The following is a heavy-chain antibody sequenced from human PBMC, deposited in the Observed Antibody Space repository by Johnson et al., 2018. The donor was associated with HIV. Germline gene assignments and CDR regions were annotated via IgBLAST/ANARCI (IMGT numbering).Heavy chain of an antibody. CDR2: IYSGGST. CDR3: MTDILTGYYNPDGFDI. D-gene: IGHD3-9*01. CDR1: GFTVSSNY. J-gene: IGHJ3*02. V-gene: IGHV3-66*02. Sequence: VQLVESGGGLVQPGGSLRLSCAASGFTVSSNYMSWVRQAPEKGLEWVSVIYSGGSTYYADSVKGRFTISRDNSKNTLYLQMSGLRVEDTAVYYCMTDILTGYYNPDGFDIWGQGTMVTVS.